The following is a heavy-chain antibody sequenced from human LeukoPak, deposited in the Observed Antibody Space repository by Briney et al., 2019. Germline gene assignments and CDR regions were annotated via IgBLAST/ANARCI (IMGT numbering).Heavy chain of an antibody. D-gene: IGHD3-16*02. CDR3: ARVLYDYVWGSYRPVGFDY. CDR2: ISDSGST. CDR1: GGSISSYY. V-gene: IGHV4-59*12. Sequence: SETLSLTCTVSGGSISSYYWNWIRQPPGKGLEWIGYISDSGSTNYNPSLNSRVTISVDTSKNQFSLKLSSVTAADTAVYYCARVLYDYVWGSYRPVGFDYWGQGTLVTVSS. J-gene: IGHJ4*02.